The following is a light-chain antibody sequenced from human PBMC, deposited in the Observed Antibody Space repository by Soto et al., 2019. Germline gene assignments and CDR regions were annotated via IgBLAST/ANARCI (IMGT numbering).Light chain of an antibody. J-gene: IGKJ1*01. CDR3: QQYGSSRT. CDR1: QSVSSDY. V-gene: IGKV3-20*01. Sequence: EVVLTPSAGTLSLSPGERATLSCKASQSVSSDYLAWYQQKPGQAPRLLIYGASSRATGIPDRFSGSGSGTDFTLTISRLEPEDFAMYYCQQYGSSRTFGQGTKVDIK. CDR2: GAS.